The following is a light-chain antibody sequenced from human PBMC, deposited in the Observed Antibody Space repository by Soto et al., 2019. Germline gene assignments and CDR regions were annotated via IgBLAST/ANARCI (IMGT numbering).Light chain of an antibody. Sequence: QAVVTQEPSLTVSPGGTVTLTCASSTGSVTSGYFPNWFQQKPGQAPMSLIYDTKHRHSWTPARFSGSLLGGKAALTLSGVQPEDEADYFCLLYFGGDQLGVFGGGTKVTVL. CDR3: LLYFGGDQLGV. V-gene: IGLV7-43*01. J-gene: IGLJ2*01. CDR2: DTK. CDR1: TGSVTSGYF.